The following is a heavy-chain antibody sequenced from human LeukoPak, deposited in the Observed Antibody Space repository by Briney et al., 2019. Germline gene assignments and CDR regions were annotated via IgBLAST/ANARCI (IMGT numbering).Heavy chain of an antibody. CDR3: VREPPTTRFDY. V-gene: IGHV3-7*04. J-gene: IGHJ4*02. CDR2: IKEDDSEK. CDR1: GFTFSRYW. D-gene: IGHD5-12*01. Sequence: GGSLRLSCAASGFTFSRYWMSWVRQAPGKGLEWVANIKEDDSEKHHVDSVKGRFTISRDNAKNSLYLQMNSLRAEDTAVYYCVREPPTTRFDYWGQGTLVTVSS.